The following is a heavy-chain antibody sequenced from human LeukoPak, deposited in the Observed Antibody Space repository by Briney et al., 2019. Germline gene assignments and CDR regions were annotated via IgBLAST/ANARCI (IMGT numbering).Heavy chain of an antibody. V-gene: IGHV1-8*01. CDR1: GYTFTTYD. CDR3: VRGNYGSGRFAY. J-gene: IGHJ4*02. Sequence: ASVKFSCKTSGYTFTTYDINWVRQTTGQGLEWMGWMNPNTGNRDFAPRFQGRVTMTRDISITTAYMELRSLKSEDTAVYYCVRGNYGSGRFAYWGQGTLVTVSS. D-gene: IGHD3-10*01. CDR2: MNPNTGNR.